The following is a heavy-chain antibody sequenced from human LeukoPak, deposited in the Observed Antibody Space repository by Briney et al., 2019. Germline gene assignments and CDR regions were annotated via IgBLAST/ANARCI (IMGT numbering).Heavy chain of an antibody. J-gene: IGHJ6*02. D-gene: IGHD4-17*01. V-gene: IGHV4-59*01. CDR3: ARDSGYYAVTTLRPYGMDV. Sequence: SETLSLTCTVSGGSISSYYWSWIRQPPGKGLEWIGYIYYSGSTNYNPSLKSRVTISVDTSKNQFSLKLSSVTAADTAVYYCARDSGYYAVTTLRPYGMDVWGQGTTVTVSS. CDR2: IYYSGST. CDR1: GGSISSYY.